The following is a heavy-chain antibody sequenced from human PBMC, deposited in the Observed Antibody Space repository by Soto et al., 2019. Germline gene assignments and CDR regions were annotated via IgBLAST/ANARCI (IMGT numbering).Heavy chain of an antibody. V-gene: IGHV3-13*01. CDR3: AINWNYGYAFDI. J-gene: IGHJ3*02. CDR1: GFTFSSYD. Sequence: EVQLVESGGGLVQPGGSLRLSCAASGFTFSSYDMHWVRQATGKGLEWVSAIGTAGDTYYPGSVKGRFTISRENAKNSLYLQMNSLRAGDTAVYYCAINWNYGYAFDIWGQGTMVTVSS. D-gene: IGHD1-7*01. CDR2: IGTAGDT.